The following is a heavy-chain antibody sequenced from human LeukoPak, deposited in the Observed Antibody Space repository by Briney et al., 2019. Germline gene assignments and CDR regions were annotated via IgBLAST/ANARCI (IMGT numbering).Heavy chain of an antibody. CDR1: GYTFTSYY. CDR2: INPSGGST. V-gene: IGHV1-46*01. D-gene: IGHD3-22*01. J-gene: IGHJ3*02. Sequence: GASVKASCKASGYTFTSYYTHWVRQAPGQGLEWMGIINPSGGSTSYAQKFQGRVTMTRDTSTSTVYMELSSLRSEDTAVYYCARFRYYDSSGSYAFDIWGQGTMVTVSS. CDR3: ARFRYYDSSGSYAFDI.